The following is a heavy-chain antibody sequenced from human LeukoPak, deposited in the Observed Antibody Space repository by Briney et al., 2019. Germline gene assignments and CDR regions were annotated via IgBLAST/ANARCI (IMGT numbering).Heavy chain of an antibody. J-gene: IGHJ4*02. CDR2: IYSSVTM. V-gene: IGHV4-61*02. D-gene: IGHD1-26*01. CDR3: ASGGSGSYSY. Sequence: SETLSLTCTVSGGSINSRSYYWSWIRQPAGKGLEWIGRIYSSVTMNYTPSLKSRVTISLDTSKNQFSLKLSSVTAADTAVYYCASGGSGSYSYWGQGTLVTVSS. CDR1: GGSINSRSYY.